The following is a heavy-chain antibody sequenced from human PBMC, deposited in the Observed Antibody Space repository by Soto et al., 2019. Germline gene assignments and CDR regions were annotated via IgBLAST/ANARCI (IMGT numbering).Heavy chain of an antibody. J-gene: IGHJ6*02. CDR3: ARTEENFGRLTPSYYYGMDV. V-gene: IGHV3-30-3*01. D-gene: IGHD7-27*01. Sequence: WGSLRLSCAASGFTFSSYAMHWVRQAPGKGLEWVAVISYDGSNKYYADPVKGRFTISRDNSKNTLYLQMNSLRAEDTAAYYCARTEENFGRLTPSYYYGMDVWGQGTTVTVSS. CDR2: ISYDGSNK. CDR1: GFTFSSYA.